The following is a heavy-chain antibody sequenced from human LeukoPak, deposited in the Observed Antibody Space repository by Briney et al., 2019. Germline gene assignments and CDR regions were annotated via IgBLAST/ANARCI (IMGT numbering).Heavy chain of an antibody. Sequence: NPSETLSLTCTVSGGSISSADYYWTWIRQPPGKGLEWIGYISHSGGTFYNSSLLSRVTISADTSKNQFFLTLGSVTAADTAVYFCARGRPLLWFGELSGGDKYYFDYWGQGTLVTVSS. J-gene: IGHJ4*02. V-gene: IGHV4-30-2*01. CDR3: ARGRPLLWFGELSGGDKYYFDY. D-gene: IGHD3-10*01. CDR1: GGSISSADYY. CDR2: ISHSGGT.